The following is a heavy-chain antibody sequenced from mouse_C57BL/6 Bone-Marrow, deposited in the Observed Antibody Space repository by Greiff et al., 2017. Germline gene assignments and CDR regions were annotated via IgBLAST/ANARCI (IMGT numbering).Heavy chain of an antibody. J-gene: IGHJ2*01. Sequence: VQLQQSGPELVKPGASVKISCKASGYAFSSSWMNWVKQRPGKGLEWIGRIYPGDGDTNYNGKFKGKATLTADKSSSTAYMHLSSLPSEDSAVYFCARWGVGDDFDYWGQGTTLTVSS. D-gene: IGHD1-3*01. CDR3: ARWGVGDDFDY. CDR1: GYAFSSSW. V-gene: IGHV1-82*01. CDR2: IYPGDGDT.